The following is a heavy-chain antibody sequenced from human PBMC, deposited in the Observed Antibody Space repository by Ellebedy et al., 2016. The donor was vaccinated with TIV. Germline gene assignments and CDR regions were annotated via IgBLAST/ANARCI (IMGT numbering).Heavy chain of an antibody. J-gene: IGHJ2*01. CDR1: GFSFSNYV. Sequence: GGSLRLSCAASGFSFSNYVMHWVRQAPGKGLEWVAVVWTDGINKYYIDSVKGRFTISRDNSKNTLDLQMNSLISDDTAVYYCARDGGNPRSWFFDLWGRGTLVAVSS. CDR2: VWTDGINK. D-gene: IGHD4-23*01. CDR3: ARDGGNPRSWFFDL. V-gene: IGHV3-33*01.